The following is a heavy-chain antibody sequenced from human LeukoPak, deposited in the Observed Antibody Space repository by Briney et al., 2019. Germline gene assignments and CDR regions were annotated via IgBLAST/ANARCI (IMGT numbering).Heavy chain of an antibody. J-gene: IGHJ4*02. Sequence: PGGSLRLSCAASRFTFSIFGMHWVRQAPGKGLEWIAVISSDGTNKYYADSVRGRFTISRDNSKDTLYLQMSSLGIEDTAIYYCRAATRYLDYYYDYWGQGTLVTVSS. CDR3: RAATRYLDYYYDY. CDR2: ISSDGTNK. D-gene: IGHD3-22*01. V-gene: IGHV3-30*03. CDR1: RFTFSIFG.